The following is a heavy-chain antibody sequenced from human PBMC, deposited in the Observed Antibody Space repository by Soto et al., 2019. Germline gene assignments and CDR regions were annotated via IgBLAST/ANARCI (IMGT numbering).Heavy chain of an antibody. Sequence: KTSETLSLTCAVYGGSFSGYYWSWIRQPPGKGLEWIGEINHSGSTNYNPSLKSRVTISVDTSKNQFSLKLSSVTAADTAVYYCARGARGYSLGRFYYWGQGTLVTVSS. CDR3: ARGARGYSLGRFYY. V-gene: IGHV4-34*01. J-gene: IGHJ4*02. CDR1: GGSFSGYY. D-gene: IGHD5-18*01. CDR2: INHSGST.